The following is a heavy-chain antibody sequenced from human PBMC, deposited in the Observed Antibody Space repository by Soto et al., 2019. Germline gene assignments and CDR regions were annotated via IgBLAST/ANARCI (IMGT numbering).Heavy chain of an antibody. CDR1: GGSISSDNYC. CDR3: ARSHGSGSYYNDY. D-gene: IGHD3-10*01. J-gene: IGHJ4*02. Sequence: PPETVSRTSTVSGGSISSDNYCWSWIRQPPGKGLEWIGYIYYSGSTYYNPSLKSRVTISVDASKNQFSLKLSSVTAADTAVYYCARSHGSGSYYNDYWGQGTLVTVSS. V-gene: IGHV4-30-4*01. CDR2: IYYSGST.